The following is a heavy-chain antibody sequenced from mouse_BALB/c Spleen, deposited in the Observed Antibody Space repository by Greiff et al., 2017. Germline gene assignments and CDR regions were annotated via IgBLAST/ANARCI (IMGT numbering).Heavy chain of an antibody. CDR3: ASLLSYYYAMDY. CDR2: IWSGGST. D-gene: IGHD2-1*01. Sequence: QVHVKQSGPGLVQPSQSLSITCTVSGFSLTSYGVHWVRQSPGKGLEWLGVIWSGGSTDYNAAFISRLSISKDNSKSQVFFKMNSLQANDTAIYYCASLLSYYYAMDYWGQGTSVTVSS. J-gene: IGHJ4*01. V-gene: IGHV2-2*02. CDR1: GFSLTSYG.